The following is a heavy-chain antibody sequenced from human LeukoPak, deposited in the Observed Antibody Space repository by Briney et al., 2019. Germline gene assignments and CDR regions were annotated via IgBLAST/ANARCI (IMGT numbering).Heavy chain of an antibody. J-gene: IGHJ4*02. CDR3: ARDNYDTSSYLGDHIDY. Sequence: ASVKVSCKASGYTFTGYYIHWVRQAPGQGPEWLGWINPNTGDRHYAQKFQGRVTMTRDTSISTAYMELSRLKSDDTAVYYCARDNYDTSSYLGDHIDYWGQGTLVTVSS. V-gene: IGHV1-2*02. D-gene: IGHD3-22*01. CDR1: GYTFTGYY. CDR2: INPNTGDR.